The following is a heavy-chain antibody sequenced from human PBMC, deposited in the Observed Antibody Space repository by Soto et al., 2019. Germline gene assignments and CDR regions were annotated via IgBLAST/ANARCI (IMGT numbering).Heavy chain of an antibody. D-gene: IGHD1-26*01. CDR3: AKYSGSYDYYGMDV. Sequence: GGSLRLSCAASGFTFSSYAMSWVRQAPGKGLEWVSAISGSGGSTYYADSVKGRFTISRDNSKNTLYLQMNSLRAEDTAVYYCAKYSGSYDYYGMDVWGQGTTVTVS. CDR1: GFTFSSYA. V-gene: IGHV3-23*01. CDR2: ISGSGGST. J-gene: IGHJ6*02.